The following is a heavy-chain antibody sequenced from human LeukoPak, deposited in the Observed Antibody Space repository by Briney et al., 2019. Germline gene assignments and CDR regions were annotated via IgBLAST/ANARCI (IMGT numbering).Heavy chain of an antibody. D-gene: IGHD3-10*01. Sequence: SETLSLTCAVYGGSFSGYYWSWIRQPPGKGLEWIGEINHSGITNYNPSPKSRVTISVDTSKTQFSLKLSSVTPADTAVYYCARGRVYYYGSGSYFGTQFDYWGPGTLVTVSS. CDR3: ARGRVYYYGSGSYFGTQFDY. J-gene: IGHJ4*02. CDR1: GGSFSGYY. V-gene: IGHV4-34*01. CDR2: INHSGIT.